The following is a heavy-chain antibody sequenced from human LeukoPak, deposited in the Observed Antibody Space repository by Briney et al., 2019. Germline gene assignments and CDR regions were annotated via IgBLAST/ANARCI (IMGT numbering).Heavy chain of an antibody. CDR3: ATYCTGGRCPRTSDY. D-gene: IGHD2-15*01. V-gene: IGHV1-69*04. CDR2: IIPLLNIA. Sequence: GASVKVSCKASGGNFSSYAFNWVRQAPGQGLEWMGRIIPLLNIANSAQKFQGRVTITADKSTSTTYMELSSLTSEDMAVFYCATYCTGGRCPRTSDYWGQGTLVTVSS. J-gene: IGHJ4*02. CDR1: GGNFSSYA.